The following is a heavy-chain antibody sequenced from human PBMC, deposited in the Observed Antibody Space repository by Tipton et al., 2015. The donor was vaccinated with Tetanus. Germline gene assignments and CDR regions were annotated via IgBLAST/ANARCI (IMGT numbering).Heavy chain of an antibody. D-gene: IGHD5-12*01. J-gene: IGHJ4*02. V-gene: IGHV4-61*01. CDR3: ARANNDYPKKGPFDY. CDR1: GASVSRSSHY. Sequence: GSLRLSCTVSGASVSRSSHYWTWIRQPPGKELEWVGYVYYSGSTNYHPSLKGRLTISVDTSKNQFSLNLRSVITADTAVYYCARANNDYPKKGPFDYWGQGILVTVSS. CDR2: VYYSGST.